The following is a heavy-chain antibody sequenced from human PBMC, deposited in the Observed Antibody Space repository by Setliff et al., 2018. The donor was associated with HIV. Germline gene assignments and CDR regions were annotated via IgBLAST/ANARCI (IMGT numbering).Heavy chain of an antibody. CDR3: ARARGYGYSYDYMDV. D-gene: IGHD5-18*01. CDR1: GYTFTGYY. J-gene: IGHJ6*03. CDR2: INPNSGGT. V-gene: IGHV1-2*06. Sequence: ASVKVSCKASGYTFTGYYMHWVRQAPGQGLEWMGRINPNSGGTNYAQKFQGRVTMTRDTSISTAYMELSRLRSDDTAVYYCARARGYGYSYDYMDVWGKGTTVTVSS.